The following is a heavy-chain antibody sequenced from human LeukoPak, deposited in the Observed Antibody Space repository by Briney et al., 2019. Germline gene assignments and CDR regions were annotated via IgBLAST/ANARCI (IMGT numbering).Heavy chain of an antibody. CDR3: AREYYDFWSGYETKKTIDY. J-gene: IGHJ4*02. D-gene: IGHD3-3*01. CDR2: IKQDGSEK. Sequence: GGSLRLSCAASGFTFSSYWMSWVRQAPGKGLEWVANIKQDGSEKYYVDSVRGRFTISRDNAKNSLYLQMNSLRAEDTAVYYCAREYYDFWSGYETKKTIDYWGQETLVTVSS. CDR1: GFTFSSYW. V-gene: IGHV3-7*01.